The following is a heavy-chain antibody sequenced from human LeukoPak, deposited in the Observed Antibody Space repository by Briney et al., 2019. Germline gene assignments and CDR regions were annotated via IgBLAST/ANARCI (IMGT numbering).Heavy chain of an antibody. V-gene: IGHV3-30-3*01. CDR2: VSKDGNNI. J-gene: IGHJ4*02. Sequence: GGSLRLSCAASGFDFINFHIHWVRQAPGKGLEWLAFVSKDGNNIYYADSVKGRFTISRDNPKSTLYLQMNSLRADDTAIYYCARDFLWLVDYWGQGTLVTVSS. CDR1: GFDFINFH. CDR3: ARDFLWLVDY. D-gene: IGHD6-19*01.